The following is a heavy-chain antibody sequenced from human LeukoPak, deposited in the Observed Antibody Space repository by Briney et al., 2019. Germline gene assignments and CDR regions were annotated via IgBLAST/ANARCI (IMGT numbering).Heavy chain of an antibody. CDR3: ASRPTYYYGSGSYWFDY. D-gene: IGHD3-10*01. CDR1: GGSISSGGYY. V-gene: IGHV4-31*03. CDR2: IYYSGST. J-gene: IGHJ4*02. Sequence: SETLSLTCTVSGGSISSGGYYWSWIRQHPGKGLEWIGYIYYSGSTYYNPSLKSRVTISVDTSKNQFSLKLSSVTAADTAVYYCASRPTYYYGSGSYWFDYWGQGTLVTVSS.